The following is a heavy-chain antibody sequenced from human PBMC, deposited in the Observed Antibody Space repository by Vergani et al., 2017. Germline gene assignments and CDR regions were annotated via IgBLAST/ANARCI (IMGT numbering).Heavy chain of an antibody. CDR1: GFTFSNFG. D-gene: IGHD1-1*01. Sequence: QVQLVESAGGVVQPGGSLRLSCAASGFTFSNFGMHWIRQAPGKGLEWLAYLGKDGINTRYRDAVKGRFTVSRDNSKDILYLQMDSVRSEDTALYSCANYWRDSTDELPDSWGPGTLVIVSS. CDR3: ANYWRDSTDELPDS. CDR2: LGKDGINT. J-gene: IGHJ4*02. V-gene: IGHV3-30*02.